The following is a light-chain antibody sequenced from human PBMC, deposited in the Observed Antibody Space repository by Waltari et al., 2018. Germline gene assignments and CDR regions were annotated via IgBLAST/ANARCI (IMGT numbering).Light chain of an antibody. CDR3: QQYYSSPRT. J-gene: IGKJ1*01. V-gene: IGKV4-1*01. CDR2: WAS. Sequence: DIVMTQSPDSLAVSLGERATINCKSSQSVLYNSNNKNYLAWYQQKPGQPPKLLIYWASTRQSGVPDRFSGGGSGTDFTLTISSLQAEDVAVYYCQQYYSSPRTFGQGTKVEI. CDR1: QSVLYNSNNKNY.